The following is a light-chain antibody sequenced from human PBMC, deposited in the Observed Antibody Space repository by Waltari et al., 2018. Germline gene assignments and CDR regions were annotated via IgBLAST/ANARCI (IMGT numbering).Light chain of an antibody. J-gene: IGKJ1*01. CDR2: GAS. Sequence: EIVLTQSPGSLSSSPGERVTLSCRASQSVSRALAWYQQKPGQAPRLLIFGASNRVTGIPDRFSGSGSETAFSLTISRLEPEDVAVNYCQHYVRLPATFGRGTKVEIK. CDR1: QSVSRA. V-gene: IGKV3-20*01. CDR3: QHYVRLPAT.